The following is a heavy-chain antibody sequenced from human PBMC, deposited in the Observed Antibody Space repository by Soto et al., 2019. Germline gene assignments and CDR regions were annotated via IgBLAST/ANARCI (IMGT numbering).Heavy chain of an antibody. CDR2: IVVGSGNT. CDR3: AADPTFDIWSGYLSYGMDV. Sequence: SVKVSCKASGFTFTSSAVQWVRQARGQRLEWIGWIVVGSGNTNYAQKFQERVTITRDMSTSTAYMELSSLRSEDTAVYYCAADPTFDIWSGYLSYGMDVWGQGTMVTV. CDR1: GFTFTSSA. J-gene: IGHJ6*02. V-gene: IGHV1-58*01. D-gene: IGHD3-3*01.